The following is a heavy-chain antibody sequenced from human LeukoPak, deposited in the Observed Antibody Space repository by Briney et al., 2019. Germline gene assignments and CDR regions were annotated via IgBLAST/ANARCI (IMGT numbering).Heavy chain of an antibody. D-gene: IGHD3-3*01. CDR2: IYHSGST. V-gene: IGHV4-30-2*01. CDR1: GGSISSGGYY. CDR3: AREVAIFENWFDP. J-gene: IGHJ5*02. Sequence: SQTLSLTCTVSGGSISSGGYYWSWIRQPPGKGLEWIGDIYHSGSTYYNPSLKSRVTISVDRANNQFSLKLSSVTAADTAVYYCAREVAIFENWFDPWGQGTLVTVSS.